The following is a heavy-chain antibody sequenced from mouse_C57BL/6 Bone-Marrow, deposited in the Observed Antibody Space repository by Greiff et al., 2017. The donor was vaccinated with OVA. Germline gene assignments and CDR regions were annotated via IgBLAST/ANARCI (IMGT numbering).Heavy chain of an antibody. CDR1: GYTFTSYW. CDR2: IDPSDSYT. D-gene: IGHD2-1*01. CDR3: ARTPYGNYFDY. V-gene: IGHV1-50*01. Sequence: QVQLQQPGAELVKPGASVKLSCKASGYTFTSYWMQWVKQRPGQGLERIGEIDPSDSYTNYNQKFKGKATLTVDTSSSTAYMQLSSLTSEDSAVYYCARTPYGNYFDYWGQGTTLTVSS. J-gene: IGHJ2*01.